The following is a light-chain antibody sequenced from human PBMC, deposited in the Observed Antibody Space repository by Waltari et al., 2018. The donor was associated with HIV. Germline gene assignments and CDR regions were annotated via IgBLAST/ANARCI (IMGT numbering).Light chain of an antibody. CDR1: SIDVRGYSY. CDR2: DVT. Sequence: SALTQPRSVSGSPGQSVAISCTGTSIDVRGYSYVSWYQLHPGQAPTLMIYDVTKRPSGVPSRFSGSKSGNTASLTISGLQAEDEAEYYCCSYAGTYTWVFGGGTKLTVL. J-gene: IGLJ3*02. V-gene: IGLV2-11*01. CDR3: CSYAGTYTWV.